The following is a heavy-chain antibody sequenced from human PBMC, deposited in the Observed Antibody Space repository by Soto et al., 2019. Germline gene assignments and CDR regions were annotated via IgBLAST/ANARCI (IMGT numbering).Heavy chain of an antibody. Sequence: GGSFRLSCAASGFTGSTKYMSWVRQAPGKGLEWVSVIYSGGSTFYADSVRGRFTISRDNSKNTVNLQMNSLRAEDTAVYYCARDPWAADYWGQGTLVTVSS. CDR3: ARDPWAADY. CDR1: GFTGSTKY. V-gene: IGHV3-66*01. CDR2: IYSGGST. D-gene: IGHD3-16*01. J-gene: IGHJ4*02.